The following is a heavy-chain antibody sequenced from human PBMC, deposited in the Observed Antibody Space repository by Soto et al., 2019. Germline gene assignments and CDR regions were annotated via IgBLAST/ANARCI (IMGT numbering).Heavy chain of an antibody. D-gene: IGHD4-4*01. J-gene: IGHJ6*02. V-gene: IGHV3-15*01. Sequence: XGSLGLSCAASGFTFRNAWMSGVRQAPGKGLEWVGRIKSKTDGGTTDYAAPVKGRFTISRDDSKNTLYLRMNSLKTEDTAVYYCTTVAVTAPYYYGMDVWGQGTAVTVSS. CDR1: GFTFRNAW. CDR3: TTVAVTAPYYYGMDV. CDR2: IKSKTDGGTT.